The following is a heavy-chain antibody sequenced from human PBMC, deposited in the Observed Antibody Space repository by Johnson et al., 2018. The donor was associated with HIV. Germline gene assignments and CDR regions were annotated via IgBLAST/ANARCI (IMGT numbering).Heavy chain of an antibody. J-gene: IGHJ3*02. V-gene: IGHV3-13*01. CDR2: IGTAGDT. CDR3: ARDRDGQQWRSAFDI. D-gene: IGHD6-19*01. CDR1: GFTFSSYD. Sequence: VQLVESGGGLVQPGGSLRLSCAASGFTFSSYDMHWVRQATGKGLEWVSAIGTAGDTYYPGSVKGRFTISRENAKNSLYLQMNSLRAGDTAVYYCARDRDGQQWRSAFDIWGQGTVLTVS.